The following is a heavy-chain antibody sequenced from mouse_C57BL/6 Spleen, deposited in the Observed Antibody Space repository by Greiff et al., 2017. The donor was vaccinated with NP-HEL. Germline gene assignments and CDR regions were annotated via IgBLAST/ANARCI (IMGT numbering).Heavy chain of an antibody. D-gene: IGHD1-1*01. CDR3: ARNNPVITTVVATGYFDV. CDR2: IWSGGST. CDR1: GFSLTSYG. J-gene: IGHJ1*03. V-gene: IGHV2-2*01. Sequence: QVQLKESGPGLVQPSQSLSITCTVSGFSLTSYGVHWVRQSPGKGLEWLGVIWSGGSTDYNAAFISRLSISKDNSKSQVFFKMNSLQADDTAIYYCARNNPVITTVVATGYFDVWGTGTTVTVSS.